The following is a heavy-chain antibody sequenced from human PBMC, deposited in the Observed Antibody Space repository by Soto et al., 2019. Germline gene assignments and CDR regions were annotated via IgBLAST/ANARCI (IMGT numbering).Heavy chain of an antibody. Sequence: SETLSLTCTVSGGSISSGGYYWSWILHHPGKGLEWIGYIYYSGSTYYNPSLKSRVTISVDTSKNQFSLKLSSVTAADTAVYYCARDSSYGSGSLVFDYWGQGTLVTVSS. V-gene: IGHV4-31*03. D-gene: IGHD3-10*01. J-gene: IGHJ4*02. CDR2: IYYSGST. CDR3: ARDSSYGSGSLVFDY. CDR1: GGSISSGGYY.